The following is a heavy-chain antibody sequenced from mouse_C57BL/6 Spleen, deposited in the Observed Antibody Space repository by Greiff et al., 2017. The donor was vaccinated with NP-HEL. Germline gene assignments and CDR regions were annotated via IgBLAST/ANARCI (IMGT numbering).Heavy chain of an antibody. CDR1: GFNITDDY. CDR2: IDPENGDT. D-gene: IGHD1-1*01. CDR3: TIITTVVAHFDY. Sequence: EVQLQESGAELVRPGASVKLSCTASGFNITDDYMHWVKQRPEQGLEWIGWIDPENGDTEYASKFQGKATITADTSSNTAYLQLSSLTSEDTAVYYCTIITTVVAHFDYWGQGTTLTVSS. J-gene: IGHJ2*01. V-gene: IGHV14-4*01.